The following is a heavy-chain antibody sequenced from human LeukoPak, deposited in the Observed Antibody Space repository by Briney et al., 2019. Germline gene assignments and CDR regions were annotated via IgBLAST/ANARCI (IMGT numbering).Heavy chain of an antibody. J-gene: IGHJ4*02. CDR1: GYSLINYW. V-gene: IGHV5-51*01. CDR2: IYPDDSDT. CDR3: ARRTGFFDY. Sequence: GESLKISCKASGYSLINYWIGWVRQMPGKGLEWMGIIYPDDSDTRYSPSFQGQVTISADRSISTTYLQWSSLRASDTAMYYCARRTGFFDYWGQGTLVTVSS. D-gene: IGHD1-14*01.